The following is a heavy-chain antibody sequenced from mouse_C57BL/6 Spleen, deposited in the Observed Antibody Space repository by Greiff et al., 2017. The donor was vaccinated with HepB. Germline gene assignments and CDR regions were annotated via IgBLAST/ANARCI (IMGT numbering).Heavy chain of an antibody. Sequence: VQLVESGAELARPGASVKMSCKASGYTFTSYTMHWVKQRPGQGLEWIGYINPSSGYTKYNQKFKDKATLTADKSSSTAYMQLSSLTSEDSAVYYWASTVVATNDYWGQGTTLTVSS. V-gene: IGHV1-4*01. CDR1: GYTFTSYT. CDR2: INPSSGYT. CDR3: ASTVVATNDY. D-gene: IGHD1-1*01. J-gene: IGHJ2*01.